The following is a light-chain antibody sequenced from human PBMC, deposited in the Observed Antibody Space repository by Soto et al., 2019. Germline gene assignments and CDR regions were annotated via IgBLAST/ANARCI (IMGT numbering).Light chain of an antibody. J-gene: IGKJ1*01. Sequence: DIQMTQSPSTLSGSVGDRVTITCRASQTISSWLAWYQQKPGKAPKLLIYKASTLKSGVPSRSSGSGSGTEFTLTISSLQPDDFETYYCQHYNSYSEALGQGTKVDIK. CDR3: QHYNSYSEA. CDR2: KAS. CDR1: QTISSW. V-gene: IGKV1-5*03.